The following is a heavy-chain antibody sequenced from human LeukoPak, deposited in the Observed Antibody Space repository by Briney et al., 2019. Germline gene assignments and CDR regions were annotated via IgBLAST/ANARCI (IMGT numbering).Heavy chain of an antibody. J-gene: IGHJ4*02. CDR2: INPNSGGT. CDR3: ARAGYYDIYYFDY. D-gene: IGHD3-22*01. V-gene: IGHV1-2*02. CDR1: GYTFTGYY. Sequence: ASVKVSCKASGYTFTGYYMHWVRQAPGQGLEWMGWINPNSGGTNYAQKFQGRVTMTRDTSISTAYMELSRLRSDDTAVYYCARAGYYDIYYFDYWGQGTLVTVSS.